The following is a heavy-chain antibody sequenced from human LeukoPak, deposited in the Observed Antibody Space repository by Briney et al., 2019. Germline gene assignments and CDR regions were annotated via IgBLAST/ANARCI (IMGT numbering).Heavy chain of an antibody. J-gene: IGHJ6*03. Sequence: GASVKVSCKASGYTFTGYYMHWVRQAPGQGLEWMGWINPNSGGTNYAQKFQGRVTMTRDTSISTAYMELSRLRSDDTAVYYCAREYRKGYYYYYMDVWGKGTTVTVSS. D-gene: IGHD2-2*01. V-gene: IGHV1-2*02. CDR2: INPNSGGT. CDR3: AREYRKGYYYYYMDV. CDR1: GYTFTGYY.